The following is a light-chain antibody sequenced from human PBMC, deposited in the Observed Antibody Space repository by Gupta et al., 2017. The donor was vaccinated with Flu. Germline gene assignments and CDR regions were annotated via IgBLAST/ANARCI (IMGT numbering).Light chain of an antibody. V-gene: IGKV1-27*01. CDR3: QKDNSAPQS. J-gene: IGKJ3*01. CDR1: QGISNY. CDR2: AAS. Sequence: PSSLSASVGDRVTITCRASQGISNYLAWYQQKPGKVPKLLIYAASTLQSGVPSRFSGSGSGTDFTLTISGLQPEDVATYYCQKDNSAPQSFGHGTKVDIK.